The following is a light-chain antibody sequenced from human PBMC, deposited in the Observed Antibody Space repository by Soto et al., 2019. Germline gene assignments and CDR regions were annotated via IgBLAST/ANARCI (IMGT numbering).Light chain of an antibody. CDR2: GAS. Sequence: EIVLTQSPGTLSLSPGERATLSCRAGQSVSNNLAWYQQKPGQAPRLLIYGASSRATGIPDRFSGSGSGTDFTLTISRLEPEDFAVYYCQQYGSSPRTFGQGTKVDIK. CDR1: QSVSNN. J-gene: IGKJ1*01. V-gene: IGKV3-20*01. CDR3: QQYGSSPRT.